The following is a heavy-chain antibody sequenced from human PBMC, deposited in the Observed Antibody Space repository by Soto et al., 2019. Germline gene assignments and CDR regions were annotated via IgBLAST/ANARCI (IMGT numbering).Heavy chain of an antibody. V-gene: IGHV4-39*01. CDR2: IYYSGST. CDR3: ATSNWFDP. Sequence: QLQLQESGPGLVKPSETLSLTCTVSGGSISTSGYFWGWIRQPPGKGLEWIGTIYYSGSTYYNPSLKSRVPIPVDTSKNQFSLKLSSVTAAVTAVYYCATSNWFDPWGQGTLVTVSS. D-gene: IGHD4-4*01. CDR1: GGSISTSGYF. J-gene: IGHJ5*02.